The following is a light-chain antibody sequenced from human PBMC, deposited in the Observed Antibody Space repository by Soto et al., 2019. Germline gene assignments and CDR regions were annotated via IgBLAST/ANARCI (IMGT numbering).Light chain of an antibody. CDR1: QTVSSSY. Sequence: EIVLTQSPGTLSLSPGERATLSCRASQTVSSSYLAWYQQKPGQAPRLLIYGASTRATGIPGRFSGSASGTDFPFTISRVEHAEFAVYYCTQDGPSPTYCLGQGTNLAIK. V-gene: IGKV3-20*01. CDR3: TQDGPSPTYC. CDR2: GAS. J-gene: IGKJ2*03.